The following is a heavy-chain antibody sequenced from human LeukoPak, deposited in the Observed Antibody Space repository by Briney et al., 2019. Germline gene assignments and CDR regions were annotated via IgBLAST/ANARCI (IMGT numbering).Heavy chain of an antibody. Sequence: SVKVSCKASGGTFSSYAISWVRQAPGQGLEWMGGIIPIFGTANYAQKFQGRVTMTRDTSTSTVYMELSSLRSEDTAVYYCAGGYSSSAPFDYWGQGTLVTVSS. J-gene: IGHJ4*02. V-gene: IGHV1-69*05. CDR3: AGGYSSSAPFDY. D-gene: IGHD6-6*01. CDR2: IIPIFGTA. CDR1: GGTFSSYA.